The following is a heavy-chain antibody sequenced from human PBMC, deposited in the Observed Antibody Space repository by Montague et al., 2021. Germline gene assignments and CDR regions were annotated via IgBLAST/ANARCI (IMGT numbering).Heavy chain of an antibody. V-gene: IGHV4-59*01. Sequence: SETLSLTCSVSGDSINGWYWSWIRQPPGKGLEWIGSVFYSGATNYNPSLKSRDTMSADTSKTQVSLKVNSVTAADTAVYYCARQGFYESGGFFIWGLGTLVTVSS. D-gene: IGHD3-22*01. J-gene: IGHJ4*02. CDR1: GDSINGWY. CDR2: VFYSGAT. CDR3: ARQGFYESGGFFI.